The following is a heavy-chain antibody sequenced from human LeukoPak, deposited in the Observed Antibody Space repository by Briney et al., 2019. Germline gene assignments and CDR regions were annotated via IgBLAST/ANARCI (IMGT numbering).Heavy chain of an antibody. Sequence: ASVKVSCKASGYTFTGYYMHWVRHAPGQGLEWMGWINPNSGGTNYAQKFQGRVTMTRDTSISTAYMELSRLRSDDTAVYFCARDRAGGSGFDYWGQGTLITVSS. CDR3: ARDRAGGSGFDY. D-gene: IGHD1-1*01. CDR1: GYTFTGYY. CDR2: INPNSGGT. V-gene: IGHV1-2*02. J-gene: IGHJ4*02.